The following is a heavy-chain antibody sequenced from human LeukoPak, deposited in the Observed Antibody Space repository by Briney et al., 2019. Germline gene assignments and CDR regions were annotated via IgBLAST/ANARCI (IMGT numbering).Heavy chain of an antibody. CDR3: AREDLWPCGDYVRDAFDI. V-gene: IGHV4-39*07. CDR1: NGSISSSSYY. D-gene: IGHD4-17*01. CDR2: MYYSGNT. J-gene: IGHJ3*02. Sequence: SETLSLTCTVSNGSISSSSYYWGWIRQPPGKGLEWIGTMYYSGNTYNNPSLRSRVTISVDTSKNQFSLNLSSVTAADTAIYYCAREDLWPCGDYVRDAFDIWGQGTMVTVSS.